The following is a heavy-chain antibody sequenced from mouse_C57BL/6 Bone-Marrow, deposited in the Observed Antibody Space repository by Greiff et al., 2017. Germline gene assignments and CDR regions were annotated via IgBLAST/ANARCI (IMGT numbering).Heavy chain of an antibody. CDR1: GFNIKDDY. D-gene: IGHD6-2*01. CDR2: IYPENGDT. CDR3: TTDSLAMYY. J-gene: IGHJ4*01. V-gene: IGHV14-4*01. Sequence: VQLQQSGAELVRPGASVKLSCTASGFNIKDDYMHWVKQRPEQGLEWIGWIYPENGDTEYASKFQGKATITADTSSNTAYLQLSSLTSEDTAVYYCTTDSLAMYYWGQGTSVTVSS.